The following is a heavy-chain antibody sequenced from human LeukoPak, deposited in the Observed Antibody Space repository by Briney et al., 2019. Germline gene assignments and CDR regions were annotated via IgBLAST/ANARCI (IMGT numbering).Heavy chain of an antibody. J-gene: IGHJ4*02. D-gene: IGHD4-17*01. V-gene: IGHV1-24*01. CDR3: ATLDGDGNYGFVGY. CDR1: GSTLTELS. Sequence: ASVKVSCKVSGSTLTELSMYWVRQAPGKGLEWMGGFDPADGKIIYAQRLQGRVIMTEDTSTDTAYMELSSLGSEDTAVYYCATLDGDGNYGFVGYWGQGTLVTVSS. CDR2: FDPADGKI.